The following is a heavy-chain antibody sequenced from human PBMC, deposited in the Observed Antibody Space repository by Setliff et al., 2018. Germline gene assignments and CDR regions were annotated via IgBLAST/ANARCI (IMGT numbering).Heavy chain of an antibody. J-gene: IGHJ4*02. Sequence: SETLSLTCAVYGGSFSGYYWSWIRQPPGKGLEWIGEINHSGSTNNNPSLKSRVTISVDTSKNQFSLKLSSVTAADTAVYYCARRYNFWSGYLDYWGQGTLVTVSS. CDR1: GGSFSGYY. D-gene: IGHD3-3*01. CDR3: ARRYNFWSGYLDY. V-gene: IGHV4-34*01. CDR2: INHSGST.